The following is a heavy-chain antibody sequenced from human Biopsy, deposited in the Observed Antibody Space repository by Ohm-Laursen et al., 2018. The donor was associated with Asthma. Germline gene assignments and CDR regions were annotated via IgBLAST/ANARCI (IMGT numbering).Heavy chain of an antibody. CDR1: GFAVSRGY. Sequence: SLRLSCAASGFAVSRGYMFWVRQAPGKGLEWVSVIYSGGTSHTADSVRGRLTISRDYSKNTLYLQMHSLRAEDTAVYYCARGDSSNWSHYYFDYWGQGTLVTVSS. CDR3: ARGDSSNWSHYYFDY. J-gene: IGHJ4*02. V-gene: IGHV3-53*01. D-gene: IGHD3-22*01. CDR2: IYSGGTS.